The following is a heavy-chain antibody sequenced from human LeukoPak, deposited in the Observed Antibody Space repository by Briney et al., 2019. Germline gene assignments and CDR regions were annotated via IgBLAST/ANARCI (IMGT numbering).Heavy chain of an antibody. CDR1: GLTFSHAW. CDR2: IKTTADGGTT. J-gene: IGHJ4*02. CDR3: TTLKYSGSYYGVPDF. V-gene: IGHV3-15*01. Sequence: PGGSLRLSCAASGLTFSHAWMSWVRQAPGKGLEWVGRIKTTADGGTTDYAAPVKGRFTISRDDSKNTLYLQMNSLKSEDTAVYYCTTLKYSGSYYGVPDFWGQGTLVIVSS. D-gene: IGHD1-26*01.